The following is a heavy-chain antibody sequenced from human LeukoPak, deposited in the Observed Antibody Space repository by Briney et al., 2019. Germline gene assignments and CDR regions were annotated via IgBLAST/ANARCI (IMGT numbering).Heavy chain of an antibody. CDR3: ARDQLAHFDY. J-gene: IGHJ4*02. V-gene: IGHV3-30-3*01. CDR1: GFTFSSYA. Sequence: PGGSLRLSCAASGFTFSSYAMHWVRQAPGKGLEWVAVISYDGSNKYYADSVKGRFTISRDNSKNTLYLQMNSLRAEDTAVYYCARDQLAHFDYWDQGTLVTVSS. D-gene: IGHD6-13*01. CDR2: ISYDGSNK.